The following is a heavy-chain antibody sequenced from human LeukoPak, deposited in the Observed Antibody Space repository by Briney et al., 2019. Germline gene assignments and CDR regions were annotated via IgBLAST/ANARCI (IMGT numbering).Heavy chain of an antibody. CDR3: ARVPAGDSSGWYCLDY. Sequence: PSETLSLTCAVYGGSFSGYYWSWIRQPPGKGLEWIGEINHSGSTNYNPSLKSRVTISVDTSKNQFSLKLSSVTAADTAVYYCARVPAGDSSGWYCLDYWGQGTLVTVS. CDR1: GGSFSGYY. CDR2: INHSGST. J-gene: IGHJ4*02. D-gene: IGHD6-19*01. V-gene: IGHV4-34*01.